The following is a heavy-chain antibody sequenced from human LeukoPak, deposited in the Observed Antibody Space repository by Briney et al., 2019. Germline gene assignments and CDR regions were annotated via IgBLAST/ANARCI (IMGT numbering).Heavy chain of an antibody. CDR2: ISSSSSYI. J-gene: IGHJ4*02. CDR3: ARVQAVAGRGVDY. D-gene: IGHD6-19*01. Sequence: PGGSLRLSCAASGFTVYSNYLSWVRQAPGKGLEWVSSISSSSSYIYYADSVKGRFTISRDNAKNSLYLQMNSLRAEDTAVYYCARVQAVAGRGVDYWGQGTLVTVSS. CDR1: GFTVYSNY. V-gene: IGHV3-21*01.